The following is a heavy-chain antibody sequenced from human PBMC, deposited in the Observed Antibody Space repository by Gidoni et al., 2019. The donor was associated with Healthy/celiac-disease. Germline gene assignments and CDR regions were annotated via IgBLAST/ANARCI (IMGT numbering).Heavy chain of an antibody. D-gene: IGHD3-10*01. CDR3: AKEYGSGSA. V-gene: IGHV3-30*18. CDR1: GFTLSMYG. CDR2: ISYDGSNK. Sequence: QVQLVESGGGVVQPGRSLRVSCAASGFTLSMYGMHWVRQAPGKGLEWVAVISYDGSNKYYADSVKGRFTISRDNSKNTLYLQMNSLRAEDTAVYYCAKEYGSGSAWGQGTLVTVSS. J-gene: IGHJ5*02.